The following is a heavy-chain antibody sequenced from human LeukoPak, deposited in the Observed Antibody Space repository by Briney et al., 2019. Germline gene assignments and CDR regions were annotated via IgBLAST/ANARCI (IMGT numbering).Heavy chain of an antibody. CDR2: INHSGST. V-gene: IGHV4-34*01. CDR3: AGGHVDTAMGTYFDY. CDR1: GGSFSGYY. D-gene: IGHD5-18*01. J-gene: IGHJ4*02. Sequence: PSETLSLTCAVYGGSFSGYYWSWIRQPPGKGLEWIGEINHSGSTNYNPSLKSRVTISVDTSKNQFSLKLSSVTAADTAVYYCAGGHVDTAMGTYFDYWGRGTLVTVSS.